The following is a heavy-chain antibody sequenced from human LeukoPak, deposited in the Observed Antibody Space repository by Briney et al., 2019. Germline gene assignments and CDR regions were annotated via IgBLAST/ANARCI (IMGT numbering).Heavy chain of an antibody. D-gene: IGHD3-3*01. Sequence: GGSLRLSCAASTFTFSQYFMTWVRQAPGKGLEWLSYISPSGTTISYADSVKGRFTISRDNAKSSLFLQMDSLRADDTALYYCARQDSGVFYYWGQGTLVIVSS. J-gene: IGHJ4*02. V-gene: IGHV3-11*01. CDR3: ARQDSGVFYY. CDR1: TFTFSQYF. CDR2: ISPSGTTI.